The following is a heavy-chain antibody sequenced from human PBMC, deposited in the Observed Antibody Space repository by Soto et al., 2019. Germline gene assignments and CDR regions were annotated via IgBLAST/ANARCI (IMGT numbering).Heavy chain of an antibody. V-gene: IGHV1-3*01. J-gene: IGHJ5*02. CDR1: GYTFTSYA. CDR3: AREGDFGDIVLVYNWFDP. D-gene: IGHD2-8*02. Sequence: QVQLVQSGAEVKKPGASVKVSCKASGYTFTSYAMHWVRQAPGQRLEWMGWINAGNGNTKYSQKFLGRVTITRDTSASTAYMELSSLRSEDTAVYYCAREGDFGDIVLVYNWFDPWGQGTLVTVSS. CDR2: INAGNGNT.